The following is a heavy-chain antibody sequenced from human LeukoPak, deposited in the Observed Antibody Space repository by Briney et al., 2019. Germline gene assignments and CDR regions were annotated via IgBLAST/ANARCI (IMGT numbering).Heavy chain of an antibody. CDR1: GYTFTSYY. Sequence: GASVNVSCKASGYTFTSYYMHWVRQAPGQGLEWMGIINPSGGSTSYAQKFQGRVTMTRDTSTSTVYMELSSLRSEDTAVYYCARDRAPVLLWFGELMSDWGQGTLVTVSS. V-gene: IGHV1-46*01. J-gene: IGHJ4*02. CDR2: INPSGGST. D-gene: IGHD3-10*01. CDR3: ARDRAPVLLWFGELMSD.